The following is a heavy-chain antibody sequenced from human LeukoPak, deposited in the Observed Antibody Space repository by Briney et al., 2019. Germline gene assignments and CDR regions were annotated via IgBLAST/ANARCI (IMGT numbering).Heavy chain of an antibody. CDR1: GGSISSGGYY. CDR3: ARDGSGSYYRDAFDI. CDR2: IYHSGST. Sequence: SETLSLTCTVSGGSISSGGYYWSWIRQHPGKGLEWIGYIYHSGSTYYNPSLKSRVTISVDTSKNQFSLKLSSVTAVDTAVYYCARDGSGSYYRDAFDIWGQGTMVTVSS. D-gene: IGHD3-10*01. V-gene: IGHV4-31*03. J-gene: IGHJ3*02.